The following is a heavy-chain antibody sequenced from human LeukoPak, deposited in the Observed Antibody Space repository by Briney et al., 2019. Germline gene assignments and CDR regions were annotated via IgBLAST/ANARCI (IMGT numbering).Heavy chain of an antibody. V-gene: IGHV3-23*01. D-gene: IGHD3-22*01. J-gene: IGHJ4*02. CDR3: AKGAIYYDSSGSFDY. Sequence: GGSLRLSCAASGFTFSSYAMSWVRQAPGKGLEWVSAISGSGGSTYYADSVKGRFTISRDNSKNTLYLQMNSLRAEDTAVYYGAKGAIYYDSSGSFDYWGQGTLVTVSS. CDR2: ISGSGGST. CDR1: GFTFSSYA.